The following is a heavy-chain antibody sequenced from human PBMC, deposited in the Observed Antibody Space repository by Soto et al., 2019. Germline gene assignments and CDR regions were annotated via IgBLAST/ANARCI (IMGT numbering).Heavy chain of an antibody. V-gene: IGHV4-34*01. CDR1: AGSFSSYY. CDR3: ARGRYCSSDRCYAGYSSSSYFDY. J-gene: IGHJ4*02. D-gene: IGHD2-2*01. CDR2: INHSGST. Sequence: SDTLSLTWALYAGSFSSYYWSWIRQPPGKGLEWTGEINHSGSTNYNPSLKSRVTISVDTSKNQFSLKLSSVTAADTDVYYCARGRYCSSDRCYAGYSSSSYFDYWGQGTLVTVS.